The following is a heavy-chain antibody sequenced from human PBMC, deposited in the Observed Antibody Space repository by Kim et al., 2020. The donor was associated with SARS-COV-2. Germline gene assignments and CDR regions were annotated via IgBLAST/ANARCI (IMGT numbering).Heavy chain of an antibody. CDR3: VRPLPGIGVFNM. D-gene: IGHD2-15*01. J-gene: IGHJ3*02. Sequence: ASVKVSCKASGYTFSTYNIHWVRQAPGQRLEWMGWINAGNGNTKYSQKFQGRVTITRDTSASTTYMELSSLRSEDTAVYYCVRPLPGIGVFNMWGQGTMVTVSS. CDR2: INAGNGNT. CDR1: GYTFSTYN. V-gene: IGHV1-3*01.